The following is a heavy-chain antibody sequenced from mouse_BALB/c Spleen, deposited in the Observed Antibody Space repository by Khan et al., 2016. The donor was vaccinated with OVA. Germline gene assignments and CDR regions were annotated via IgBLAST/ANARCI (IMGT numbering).Heavy chain of an antibody. D-gene: IGHD2-12*01. CDR2: VSTGGGYT. CDR3: ARVAYYDYSEGFAY. V-gene: IGHV5-6*01. J-gene: IGHJ3*01. CDR1: GFTFSTYG. Sequence: EVELVESGGDLVKPGGSLKLSCAASGFTFSTYGMSWVRQTPDKRLEWVATVSTGGGYTYYPDSVKGRFTISRDNAKNTLYLQMSGLKSEDTAMFYSARVAYYDYSEGFAYWGQGTLVTVSA.